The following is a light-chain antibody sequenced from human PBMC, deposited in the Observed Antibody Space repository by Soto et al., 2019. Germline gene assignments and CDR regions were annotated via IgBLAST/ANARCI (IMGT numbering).Light chain of an antibody. CDR1: QAMNTY. CDR2: GAC. V-gene: IGKV1-9*01. CDR3: PRTT. J-gene: IGKJ5*01. Sequence: DIQVTQGPSFLSASVGDSVTISCRASQAMNTYIAWYKKRPGAAPKLLVYGACTLYTGVPSSVSGSESGAGFTLTISSLQPEAFATYSWPRTTFGQGTRLETK.